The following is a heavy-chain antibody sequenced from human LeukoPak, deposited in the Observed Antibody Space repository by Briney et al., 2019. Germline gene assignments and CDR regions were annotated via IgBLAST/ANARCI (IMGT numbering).Heavy chain of an antibody. J-gene: IGHJ6*03. CDR1: GYTFTSYD. CDR3: ARSRSGRLLYYYMDV. V-gene: IGHV1-8*01. CDR2: MNPNSGNT. D-gene: IGHD6-19*01. Sequence: GASVKVSCKASGYTFTSYDINWVRQATGQGLEWMGWMNPNSGNTGYAQKFQGRVTMTRNTSIITAYMELSSLRSEDTAVYYCARSRSGRLLYYYMDVWGKGTTVTVSS.